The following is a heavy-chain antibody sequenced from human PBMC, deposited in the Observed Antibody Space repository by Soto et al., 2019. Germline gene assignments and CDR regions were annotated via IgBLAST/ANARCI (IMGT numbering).Heavy chain of an antibody. D-gene: IGHD3-22*01. J-gene: IGHJ3*02. CDR1: GGTFSSYA. CDR3: SYYYDSSGLGDAFDI. CDR2: IIPIFGTA. Sequence: QVQLVQSGAEVKKPGSSVKVSCKASGGTFSSYAISWVRQAPGQGLEWMGGIIPIFGTANYAEKFQGRVTITADESTSTAYMERSSLRSEDTAVYYCSYYYDSSGLGDAFDIWGQGTMVTVSS. V-gene: IGHV1-69*12.